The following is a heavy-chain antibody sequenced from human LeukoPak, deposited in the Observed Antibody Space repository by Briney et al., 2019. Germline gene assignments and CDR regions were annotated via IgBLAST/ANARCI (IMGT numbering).Heavy chain of an antibody. V-gene: IGHV1-69*04. J-gene: IGHJ6*02. Sequence: ASVKVSCKASGGTFSSYAISWVRQAPGQGLEWTGRIIPIFGIANYAQKFQGRVTITADKSTSTAYMELSSLRSEDTAVYYCARGAPPYYDIPRGMDVWGQGTTVTVSS. CDR3: ARGAPPYYDIPRGMDV. CDR2: IIPIFGIA. CDR1: GGTFSSYA. D-gene: IGHD3-9*01.